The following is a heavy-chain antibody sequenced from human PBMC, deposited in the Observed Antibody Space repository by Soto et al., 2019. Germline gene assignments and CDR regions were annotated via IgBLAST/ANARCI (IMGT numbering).Heavy chain of an antibody. CDR1: GDTFTDYA. V-gene: IGHV1-3*01. D-gene: IGHD1-26*01. CDR3: ACGEGATAATVDD. Sequence: QVHLVQSGAEVKKPGASVKVSCKASGDTFTDYAIHWVRQAPRQRLEWLAWINPGNGDTQYSQKFQGRVTLTRDTAATTAYMELSSLRSEDTSIYFCACGEGATAATVDDWGQGTLVTVSS. J-gene: IGHJ4*02. CDR2: INPGNGDT.